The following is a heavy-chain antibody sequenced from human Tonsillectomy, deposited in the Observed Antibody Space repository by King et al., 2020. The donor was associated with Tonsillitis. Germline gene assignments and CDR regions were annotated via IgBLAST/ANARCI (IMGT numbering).Heavy chain of an antibody. CDR3: ARGRRGVGATTLDY. V-gene: IGHV4-34*01. CDR2: INHSGST. Sequence: VQLQQWGAGLLKPSETLSLTCAVYGGSFSGYYWSWIRQPPGKGLEWIGEINHSGSTNHNPSLKSRVTISVDTSKNQFSLKLSSVTAADTAVYYCARGRRGVGATTLDYWGQGTLVTVSS. CDR1: GGSFSGYY. D-gene: IGHD1-26*01. J-gene: IGHJ4*02.